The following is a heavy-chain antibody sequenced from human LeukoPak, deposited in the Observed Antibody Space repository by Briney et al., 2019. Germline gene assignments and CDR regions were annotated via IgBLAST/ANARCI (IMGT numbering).Heavy chain of an antibody. CDR3: TRDGMAVGYWFDP. CDR1: GYTFISSG. CDR2: ISGYNGDR. J-gene: IGHJ5*02. V-gene: IGHV1-18*01. Sequence: ASVKVSCKASGYTFISSGISWVRQAPGQGLERMGWISGYNGDRKYAQKFQGRVTVTADTSTTTAFMELRSLTFDDTAVYYCTRDGMAVGYWFDPWGQGTLVTVSS. D-gene: IGHD6-19*01.